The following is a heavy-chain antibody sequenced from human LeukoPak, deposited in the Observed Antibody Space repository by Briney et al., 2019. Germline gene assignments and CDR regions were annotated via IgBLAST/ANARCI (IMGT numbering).Heavy chain of an antibody. CDR2: IYHSGST. CDR1: GGSISSSNW. CDR3: ARVMYYYYGMDV. V-gene: IGHV4-4*02. J-gene: IGHJ6*02. D-gene: IGHD3-16*01. Sequence: SGTLSLTCAVSGGSISSSNWWSWVRQPPGKGLEWIGEIYHSGSTSYNPSLKSRVTISVNKSKNQFSLKLSSVTAADTAAYYCARVMYYYYGMDVWGQGTTVTVSS.